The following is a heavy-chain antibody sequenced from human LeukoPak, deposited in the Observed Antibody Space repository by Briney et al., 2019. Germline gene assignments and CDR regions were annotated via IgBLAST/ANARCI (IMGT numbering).Heavy chain of an antibody. CDR1: GFTFSSYA. D-gene: IGHD3-9*01. Sequence: GGSLRLSCAASGFTFSSYAMSWVRQAPGKGLEWVSAISGSGGSTYCADSVKGRFTISRDNSKNTLYLQMNSLRAEDTAVYYCAKGFYDILTGYMLFDYWGQGTLVTVSS. V-gene: IGHV3-23*01. CDR3: AKGFYDILTGYMLFDY. J-gene: IGHJ4*02. CDR2: ISGSGGST.